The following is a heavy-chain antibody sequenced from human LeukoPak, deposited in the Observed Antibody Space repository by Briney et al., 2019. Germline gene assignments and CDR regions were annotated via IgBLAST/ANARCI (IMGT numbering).Heavy chain of an antibody. CDR3: ARHYPYSSSWYDYYYYYYMDV. Sequence: SETLSLTCTVSGGSLSNYYWSWIRQPPGKGLEWIGYMYYRGRSNYNPSLKSRVTILVDTSKNQFSLKLSSVTAADTAVYYCARHYPYSSSWYDYYYYYYMDVWGKGTTVTISS. CDR2: MYYRGRS. V-gene: IGHV4-59*08. CDR1: GGSLSNYY. J-gene: IGHJ6*03. D-gene: IGHD6-13*01.